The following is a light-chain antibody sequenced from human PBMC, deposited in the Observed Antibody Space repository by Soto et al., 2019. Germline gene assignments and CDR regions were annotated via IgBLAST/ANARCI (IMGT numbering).Light chain of an antibody. Sequence: EIVLTQSPGTLSLSPGERATLSCRASQSVSSSYLAWYQQKPGQAPRLLIYGASSRATGIPDRFSGSGSGTDFTLTISRLEPEDFAAYYCQQYDSSELTFGGGTKVEIK. CDR2: GAS. CDR3: QQYDSSELT. V-gene: IGKV3-20*01. CDR1: QSVSSSY. J-gene: IGKJ4*01.